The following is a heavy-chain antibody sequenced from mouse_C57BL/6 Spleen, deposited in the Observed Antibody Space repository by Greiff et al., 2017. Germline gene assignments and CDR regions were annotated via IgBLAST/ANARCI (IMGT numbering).Heavy chain of an antibody. CDR3: ASSGWLLPFAY. J-gene: IGHJ3*01. Sequence: EVQLQQSGPELVKPGASVKISCKASGYTFTDYYMNWVKQSHGKSLEWIGDINPNNGGTSYNQKFKGKATLTVDKSSSTAYMELRSLTSEDSAVYYCASSGWLLPFAYWGQGTLVTVSA. CDR1: GYTFTDYY. CDR2: INPNNGGT. V-gene: IGHV1-26*01. D-gene: IGHD2-3*01.